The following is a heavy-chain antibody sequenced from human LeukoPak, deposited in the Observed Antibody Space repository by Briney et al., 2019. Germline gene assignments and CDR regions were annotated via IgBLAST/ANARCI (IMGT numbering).Heavy chain of an antibody. V-gene: IGHV3-7*01. CDR3: ARGVASAVGPADY. CDR1: GFTFSTYW. CDR2: IDEDGGEK. J-gene: IGHJ4*02. D-gene: IGHD5-18*01. Sequence: GGSLRLFCAVSGFTFSTYWMSWVRQAPGKGLEWVANIDEDGGEKNYVDSVKGRFTISRDNAKNSLYLQMSSLRVEDTAVYYCARGVASAVGPADYWGQGTLVTVSS.